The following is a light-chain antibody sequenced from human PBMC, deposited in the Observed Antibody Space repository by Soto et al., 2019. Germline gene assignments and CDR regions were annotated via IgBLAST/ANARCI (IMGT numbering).Light chain of an antibody. V-gene: IGKV1-5*03. CDR1: QTISSW. CDR2: KAS. Sequence: RIPSARKRAGSVEGVDTSSCRASQTISSWLAWYQQKPGKAPKLLIYKASYLESVVPSRFSGSVSGTALTLTISGLQPGRLASYYSQHHAAFLVKFGEGTKVDI. CDR3: QHHAAFLVK. J-gene: IGKJ1*01.